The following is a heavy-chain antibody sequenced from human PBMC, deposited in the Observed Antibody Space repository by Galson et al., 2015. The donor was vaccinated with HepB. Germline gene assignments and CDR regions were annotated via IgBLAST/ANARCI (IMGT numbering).Heavy chain of an antibody. CDR2: INPNSGGT. D-gene: IGHD3-10*01. CDR1: GYTFTGYY. Sequence: SVKVSCKASGYTFTGYYMHWVRQAPGQGLEWMGWINPNSGGTNYAQKFQGRVTMTRDTSISTAYMELSRLRSDDTAVYYCARVVSTMVRGVITLAYWGQGTLVAVSS. CDR3: ARVVSTMVRGVITLAY. J-gene: IGHJ4*02. V-gene: IGHV1-2*02.